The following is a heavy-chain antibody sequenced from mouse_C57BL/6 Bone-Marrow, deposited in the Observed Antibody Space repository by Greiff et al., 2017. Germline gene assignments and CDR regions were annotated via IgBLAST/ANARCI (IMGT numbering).Heavy chain of an antibody. V-gene: IGHV1-72*01. Sequence: QVQLQQPGAELVKPGASVKLSCKASGYTFTSYWMHWVKQRPGRGLVWIGRIDPNSGGTKYNVKFKSKAILTVDKPSSTAYMQLSSLTSEVFAILCCAGSYYGSSLGYWSQGTTHTVSS. D-gene: IGHD1-1*01. CDR3: AGSYYGSSLGY. CDR1: GYTFTSYW. J-gene: IGHJ2*01. CDR2: IDPNSGGT.